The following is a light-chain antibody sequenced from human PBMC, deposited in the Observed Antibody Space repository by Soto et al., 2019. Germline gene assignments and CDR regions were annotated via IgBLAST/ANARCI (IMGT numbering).Light chain of an antibody. CDR2: DVT. CDR1: SSDVGGYNY. Sequence: QSVLTQPASVSGSTGQSITISCTGTSSDVGGYNYVSWYQQHPGQAPRLLIYDVTNRPSGISNRFSASKSGNTASLTISGLQVEDEADYYCSSYRSTNTRPFRTGTKVTVL. J-gene: IGLJ1*01. CDR3: SSYRSTNTRP. V-gene: IGLV2-14*03.